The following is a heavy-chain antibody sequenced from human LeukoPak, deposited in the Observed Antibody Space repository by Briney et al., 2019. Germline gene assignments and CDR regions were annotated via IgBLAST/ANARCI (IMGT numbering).Heavy chain of an antibody. V-gene: IGHV4-4*07. J-gene: IGHJ3*01. Sequence: SETLTLTCIVSGVSISSSSWSWIRQTAGKGLEWIGRIYTSGSTIYNPSLKSRVTMAVDMSKKQFSLKLTSVTAADTAMYYCARDLSGWDGFDFWGQGTVVTVSS. CDR1: GVSISSSS. CDR2: IYTSGST. CDR3: ARDLSGWDGFDF. D-gene: IGHD3-3*01.